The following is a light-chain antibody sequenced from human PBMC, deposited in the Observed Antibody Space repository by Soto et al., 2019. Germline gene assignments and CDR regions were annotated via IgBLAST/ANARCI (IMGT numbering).Light chain of an antibody. Sequence: EIVLTQSPGTLSLSAGERATLSCRASQSISSNLAWYQQKPGQAPRLLIYGASSRATGIPDRFSGSGSGTDFTLTISRLEPEDFAVYYCHHYGGSPITFGQGTRLEI. CDR1: QSISSN. J-gene: IGKJ5*01. CDR2: GAS. CDR3: HHYGGSPIT. V-gene: IGKV3-20*01.